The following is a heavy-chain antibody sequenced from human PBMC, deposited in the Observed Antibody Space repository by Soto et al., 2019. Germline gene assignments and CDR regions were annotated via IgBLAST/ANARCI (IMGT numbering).Heavy chain of an antibody. Sequence: QVQLQESGPGLVKPSQTLSLTCTVSGASISSGDYYWSWIRQPPGKGLEWIGYSHYSGSTFYNPSLKSRVNISVDTSKNQFSLKLSSVTATDTAVYFCAREMRYCTNGVCHSYGMDVWGQGTTVTVS. CDR3: AREMRYCTNGVCHSYGMDV. J-gene: IGHJ6*02. CDR1: GASISSGDYY. CDR2: SHYSGST. V-gene: IGHV4-30-4*01. D-gene: IGHD2-8*01.